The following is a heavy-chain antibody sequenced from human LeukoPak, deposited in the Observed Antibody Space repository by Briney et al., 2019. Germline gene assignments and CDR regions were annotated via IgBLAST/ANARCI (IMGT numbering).Heavy chain of an antibody. Sequence: SVKVSCKASGGTFSSYAISWVRQAPGQGLEWMGGIIPIFGTANYAQKFQGRVTITADESTSTAYMELSSLRAEDTAVYYCARRFLATPGGFDYWGQGTLVTVSS. D-gene: IGHD5-12*01. V-gene: IGHV1-69*13. J-gene: IGHJ4*02. CDR2: IIPIFGTA. CDR1: GGTFSSYA. CDR3: ARRFLATPGGFDY.